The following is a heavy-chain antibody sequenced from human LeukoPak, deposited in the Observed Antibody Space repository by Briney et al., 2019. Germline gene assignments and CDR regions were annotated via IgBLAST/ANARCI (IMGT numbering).Heavy chain of an antibody. CDR3: ARDFSSGLTPGCDY. D-gene: IGHD6-19*01. J-gene: IGHJ4*02. CDR2: FGTRSSSI. V-gene: IGHV3-21*01. CDR1: GFTFSSHS. Sequence: GSLRLSCAASGFTFSSHSMNWVRQAPGKGLEWVSSFGTRSSSIYYADSVKGRFTISRDNARNSLYLQMNSLKAEDTAVYYCARDFSSGLTPGCDYWGQGTLVTVSS.